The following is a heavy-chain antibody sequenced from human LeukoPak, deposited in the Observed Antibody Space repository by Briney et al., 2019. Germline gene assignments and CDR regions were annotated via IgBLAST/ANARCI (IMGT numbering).Heavy chain of an antibody. CDR3: ARDTGDNFDY. Sequence: PGGPLRLSCAASGFTFRYYWMAWVRQAPGKGLEWVANIKQDASEKYYVDSVRGRFTITRDNAKNSVYLQMNSLRAEDTALYYCARDTGDNFDYGGRGTLVTVSS. V-gene: IGHV3-7*01. CDR1: GFTFRYYW. D-gene: IGHD2-21*02. J-gene: IGHJ4*02. CDR2: IKQDASEK.